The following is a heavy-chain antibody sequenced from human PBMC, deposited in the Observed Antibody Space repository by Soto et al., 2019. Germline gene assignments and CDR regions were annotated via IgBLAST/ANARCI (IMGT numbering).Heavy chain of an antibody. V-gene: IGHV3-30*18. CDR2: ISYDGSHK. Sequence: QVQLVESGGGVVQPGRSLRLSCAASGFTFSGFGMHWVRHTPGKGLEWLAVISYDGSHKLHADSVQGRFTISRDNSKNTLSLQMNSLRTADTAVYYCAKDLGLDASASYPYHWGQGTLVSVSS. J-gene: IGHJ5*02. CDR1: GFTFSGFG. D-gene: IGHD3-10*01. CDR3: AKDLGLDASASYPYH.